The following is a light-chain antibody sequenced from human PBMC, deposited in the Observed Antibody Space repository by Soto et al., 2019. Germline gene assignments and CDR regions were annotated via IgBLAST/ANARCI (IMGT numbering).Light chain of an antibody. J-gene: IGKJ1*01. CDR2: WAF. Sequence: DIVMTQSPDSLAVSLGERVTINCKSSQSVLYSSDNKNYLAWYQQKPGQPPKLLIYWAFNRESGVPDRISGSGSGTDFTLTISSLQAEDVAVYYCQQYYSSPRTFGQGTKVEIK. V-gene: IGKV4-1*01. CDR3: QQYYSSPRT. CDR1: QSVLYSSDNKNY.